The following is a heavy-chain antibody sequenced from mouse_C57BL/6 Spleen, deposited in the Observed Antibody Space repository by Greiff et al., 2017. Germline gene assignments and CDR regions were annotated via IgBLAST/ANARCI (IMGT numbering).Heavy chain of an antibody. V-gene: IGHV1-18*01. CDR1: GYTFTDYN. CDR3: ARSLRLFSY. D-gene: IGHD1-2*01. CDR2: ISPNNGGT. J-gene: IGHJ3*01. Sequence: VQLQQPGPELVKPGASVKIPCKASGYTFTDYNMDWVKQSPGKSLEWIGDISPNNGGTIYKQKFKGKATLTVDKSYSTAYMEIRSLTSDDTAVYDCARSLRLFSYWGQGTLVTVSA.